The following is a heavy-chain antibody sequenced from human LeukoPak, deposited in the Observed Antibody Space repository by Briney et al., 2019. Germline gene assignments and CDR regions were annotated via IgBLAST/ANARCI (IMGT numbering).Heavy chain of an antibody. D-gene: IGHD3-10*01. CDR1: GFTFSSYS. V-gene: IGHV3-21*01. CDR2: ISSSSGYI. Sequence: GGSLRLSCAASGFTFSSYSMNWVRQAPGKGLEWVSSISSSSGYIYYADSVKGRFTISRDNAKNSLYLQMNSLRAEDTAVYYCARDLYYGSGSYLDYWGQGTLVTVSS. CDR3: ARDLYYGSGSYLDY. J-gene: IGHJ4*02.